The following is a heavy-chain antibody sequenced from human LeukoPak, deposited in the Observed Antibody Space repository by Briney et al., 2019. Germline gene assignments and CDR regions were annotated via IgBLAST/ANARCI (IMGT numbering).Heavy chain of an antibody. J-gene: IGHJ4*02. Sequence: GGSLRLSCAASGFSFDDYGMSWVRQAPGKGLEWVSRINWNGGSRGYAESVKGRFTISRDNAKKSLYLQMNSLRAEDTAVYYCAKDDSGYYYGSGRYSYFDYWGQGTLVTVSS. D-gene: IGHD3-10*01. CDR3: AKDDSGYYYGSGRYSYFDY. V-gene: IGHV3-20*04. CDR1: GFSFDDYG. CDR2: INWNGGSR.